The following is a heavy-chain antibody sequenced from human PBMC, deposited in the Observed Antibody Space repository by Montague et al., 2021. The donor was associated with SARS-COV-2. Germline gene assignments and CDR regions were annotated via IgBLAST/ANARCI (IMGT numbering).Heavy chain of an antibody. J-gene: IGHJ4*02. V-gene: IGHV2-5*01. Sequence: PALVKPTQTLTLTCTFSGFSLISDGVGVGWIRQPPGKALEWLALTFWNDDKRYNSSLKNRLTVTKDTSKNQVVLTMTNMDPLDTGTYYCAHSPLFSSLGDFDSWGQGTLVTVAS. CDR2: TFWNDDK. CDR3: AHSPLFSSLGDFDS. CDR1: GFSLISDGVG. D-gene: IGHD7-27*01.